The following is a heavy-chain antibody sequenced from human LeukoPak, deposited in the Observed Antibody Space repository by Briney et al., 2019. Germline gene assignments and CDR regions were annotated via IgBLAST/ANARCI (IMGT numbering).Heavy chain of an antibody. V-gene: IGHV3-23*01. CDR2: ISGGGGST. CDR3: AKDLMFGELIPFDY. CDR1: GFTFSSYA. Sequence: PGGSLRLSCAASGFTFSSYAMSWVRQAPGKGLEWVSAISGGGGSTYYADSVKGRFTISRDNSKNTLYLQMNSLRAEDTAVYYCAKDLMFGELIPFDYWGQGTLVTVSS. D-gene: IGHD3-10*02. J-gene: IGHJ4*02.